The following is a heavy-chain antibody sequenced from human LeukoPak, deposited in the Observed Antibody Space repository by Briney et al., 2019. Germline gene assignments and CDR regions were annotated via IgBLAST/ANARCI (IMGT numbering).Heavy chain of an antibody. CDR1: GGSFSGYY. V-gene: IGHV4-34*01. Sequence: SETLSLTCAVYGGSFSGYYWSWIRQPPGKGLEWIGEINHSGSTNYNPSLKSRVTISVDTSKNQFSLKLSSVTAADAAVYYCAKRGYWFDPWGQGTLVTVSS. J-gene: IGHJ5*02. CDR2: INHSGST. CDR3: AKRGYWFDP.